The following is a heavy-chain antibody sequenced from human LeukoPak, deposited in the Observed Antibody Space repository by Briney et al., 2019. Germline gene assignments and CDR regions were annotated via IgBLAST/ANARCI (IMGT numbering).Heavy chain of an antibody. Sequence: GVSLRLSCAASGVTFSRYAMSWARQAPGKGLEWVANINQDGNSQNYVDSVRGRFTISKDNAKNSVYLQMNSLRAEDTAVYYCARSLWPEDYWGQGILVTVSS. CDR2: INQDGNSQ. CDR3: ARSLWPEDY. V-gene: IGHV3-7*01. J-gene: IGHJ4*02. CDR1: GVTFSRYA. D-gene: IGHD2-21*01.